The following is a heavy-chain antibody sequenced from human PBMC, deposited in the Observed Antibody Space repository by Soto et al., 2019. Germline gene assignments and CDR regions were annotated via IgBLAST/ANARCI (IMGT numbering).Heavy chain of an antibody. J-gene: IGHJ4*02. CDR1: GGSISNNNYH. V-gene: IGHV4-39*01. CDR2: IYYRGNT. CDR3: ARLRGGCPADF. Sequence: SETLSLTCSVSGGSISNNNYHWGWIRQPPGKGLEWMGSIYYRGNTYSNPSLRSRITISVDTSRNQFSLALSSVTAADTAVYFCARLRGGCPADFWGQGTLVTVSS. D-gene: IGHD3-16*01.